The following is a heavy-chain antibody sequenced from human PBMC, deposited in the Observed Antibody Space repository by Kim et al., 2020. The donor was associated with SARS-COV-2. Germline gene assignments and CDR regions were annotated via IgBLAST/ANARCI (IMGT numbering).Heavy chain of an antibody. CDR2: IYYSGST. D-gene: IGHD2-2*01. CDR1: GGSVSSGSYY. V-gene: IGHV4-61*01. J-gene: IGHJ3*02. Sequence: SGGSVSSGSYYWSWIRQPPGKGLEWIGYIYYSGSTNYNPSLKSRVTISVDTSKNQFSLKLSSVTAADTAVYYCARDRGYCSSTSCSQNFDNW. CDR3: ARDRGYCSSTSCSQNFDN.